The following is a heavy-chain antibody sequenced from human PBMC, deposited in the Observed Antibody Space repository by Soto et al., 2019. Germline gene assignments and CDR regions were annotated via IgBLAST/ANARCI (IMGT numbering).Heavy chain of an antibody. CDR2: IIPIFGTA. J-gene: IGHJ6*02. D-gene: IGHD2-2*01. CDR1: GGTFSSYA. V-gene: IGHV1-69*06. Sequence: QVQLVQSGAEVKKPGSSVKVSCKASGGTFSSYAISWVRQAPGQGLEWMGGIIPIFGTANYAQKFQGRVTITADKSTSTAYMELSSLRSEDTAVYYCARDPRGDIVVVPAAMPYYGMDVWGQGTTVTVSS. CDR3: ARDPRGDIVVVPAAMPYYGMDV.